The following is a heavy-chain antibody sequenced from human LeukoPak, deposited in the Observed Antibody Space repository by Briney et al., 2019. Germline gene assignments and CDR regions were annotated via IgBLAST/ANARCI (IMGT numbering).Heavy chain of an antibody. V-gene: IGHV1-46*01. CDR1: GYTFTTYY. Sequence: ASVKVSCKASGYTFTTYYMHWVRQAPGQGLEWMGIINPSGGSTNYAQKFQGRVTMTRDMSTSTVYMELSSLRSEDTAVYYCARYRQWLIDAFDIWGQGTMVTVSS. CDR2: INPSGGST. D-gene: IGHD6-19*01. J-gene: IGHJ3*02. CDR3: ARYRQWLIDAFDI.